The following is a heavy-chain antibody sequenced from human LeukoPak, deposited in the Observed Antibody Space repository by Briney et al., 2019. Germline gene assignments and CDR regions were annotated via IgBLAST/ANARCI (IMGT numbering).Heavy chain of an antibody. CDR1: GYTFTSYG. D-gene: IGHD2-15*01. J-gene: IGHJ4*02. CDR2: ISSYNGDT. Sequence: ASVKASCKASGYTFTSYGISWVRQAPGQGLEWMGWISSYNGDTNYAQKLQGRVTMTTDTSTSTAYMELRSLRSDDTAVYYCARGVPYCSGGSCYIGYWGQGTLVTVSS. CDR3: ARGVPYCSGGSCYIGY. V-gene: IGHV1-18*04.